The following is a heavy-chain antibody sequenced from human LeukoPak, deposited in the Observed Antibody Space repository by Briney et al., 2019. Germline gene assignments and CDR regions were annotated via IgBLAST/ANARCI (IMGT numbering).Heavy chain of an antibody. J-gene: IGHJ4*02. V-gene: IGHV4-39*07. CDR1: GGSISSSDDY. Sequence: SETLSLTCTVSGGSISSSDDYWGWIRQPPEKGLEWIGEIFHSGSTNYNPSLKSRVTISVDKSKNQFSLRLSSVTAADTAVYYCARVLSGSNFDYWGQGTLVTVSS. CDR3: ARVLSGSNFDY. CDR2: IFHSGST. D-gene: IGHD3-22*01.